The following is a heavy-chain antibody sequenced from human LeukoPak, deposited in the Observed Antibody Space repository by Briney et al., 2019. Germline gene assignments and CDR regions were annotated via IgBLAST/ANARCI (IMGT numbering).Heavy chain of an antibody. Sequence: GASLKVSCKASGYTFTSYGISWGRQAPGQRLECRGWISAYNVNTNYAQKRQGRVTMTTDTSTSTAYMELRSLRSDDTAVYYCQRDVLEWYFDHWGRGPRVPVSS. CDR3: QRDVLEWYFDH. CDR1: GYTFTSYG. CDR2: ISAYNVNT. D-gene: IGHD3-10*02. J-gene: IGHJ2*01. V-gene: IGHV1-18*01.